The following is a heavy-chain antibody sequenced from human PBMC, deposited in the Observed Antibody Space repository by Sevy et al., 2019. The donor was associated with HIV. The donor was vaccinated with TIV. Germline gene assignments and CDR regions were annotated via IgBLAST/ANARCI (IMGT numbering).Heavy chain of an antibody. CDR2: ILSVGNIK. Sequence: GGSLRLSCTASGFTFSSYEMNWVRQAPGKGLEWVAGILSVGNIKYYIDSVKGRFTISRDDSKNTLYLQMNSLRAEDTAVYYCARESGSGWYIDHWGQGALVTVSS. J-gene: IGHJ4*02. V-gene: IGHV3-33*08. CDR3: ARESGSGWYIDH. CDR1: GFTFSSYE. D-gene: IGHD6-19*01.